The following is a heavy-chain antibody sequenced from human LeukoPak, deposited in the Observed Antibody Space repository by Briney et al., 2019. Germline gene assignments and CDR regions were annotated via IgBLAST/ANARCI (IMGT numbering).Heavy chain of an antibody. CDR2: ISSSSSYI. V-gene: IGHV3-21*01. CDR3: ARGGKGAARRLDY. J-gene: IGHJ4*02. Sequence: PGGSLRLSCAASGFTFSSYSMKWVRQAPGKGLEWVSSISSSSSYIYYADSVKGRFTISRDNAKNSLYLQMNSLRAEDTAVYYCARGGKGAARRLDYWGQGTLVTVSS. CDR1: GFTFSSYS. D-gene: IGHD6-6*01.